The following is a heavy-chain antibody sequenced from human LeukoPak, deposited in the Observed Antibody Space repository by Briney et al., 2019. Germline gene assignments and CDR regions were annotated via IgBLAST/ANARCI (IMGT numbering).Heavy chain of an antibody. V-gene: IGHV5-51*01. J-gene: IGHJ5*02. CDR2: IYPGDSDT. CDR1: GYSFTSYW. Sequence: GESLKISCKGSGYSFTSYWIGWVRQMPGKGLEWMGIIYPGDSDTRYSPSFQGQVTISADKSISTAYLQWSSLKASDTAMYYCARWRPPFSSSSSWFDPWGQGTLVTVSS. D-gene: IGHD6-6*01. CDR3: ARWRPPFSSSSSWFDP.